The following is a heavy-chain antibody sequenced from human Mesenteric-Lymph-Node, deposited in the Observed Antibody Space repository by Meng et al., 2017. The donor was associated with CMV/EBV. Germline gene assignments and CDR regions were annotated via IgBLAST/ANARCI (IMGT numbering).Heavy chain of an antibody. Sequence: TFTSYAMNWVRQAPGHGLEWMGWINTNTGNPTYAPGFTGRFVFSLDTSVSTAYLQISSLKAEDTAVYYCARDRLRYFDWLTGYEGYDYWGQGTLVTVSS. CDR2: INTNTGNP. V-gene: IGHV7-4-1*02. D-gene: IGHD3-9*01. J-gene: IGHJ4*02. CDR1: TFTSYA. CDR3: ARDRLRYFDWLTGYEGYDY.